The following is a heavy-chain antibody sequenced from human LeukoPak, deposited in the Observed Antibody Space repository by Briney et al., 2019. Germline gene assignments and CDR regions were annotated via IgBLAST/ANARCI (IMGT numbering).Heavy chain of an antibody. D-gene: IGHD2-15*01. V-gene: IGHV4-59*01. CDR2: IYYSGST. Sequence: PSETLSLTCPVSGGSLSSYYWSWIRQPPGRGLEWVGYIYYSGSTNYNPSLKSRVTISVDMSKNQFSLKLSSVTAADTAVYYCARDAPGGWRAFDIWGQGTMVTVSS. CDR1: GGSLSSYY. CDR3: ARDAPGGWRAFDI. J-gene: IGHJ3*02.